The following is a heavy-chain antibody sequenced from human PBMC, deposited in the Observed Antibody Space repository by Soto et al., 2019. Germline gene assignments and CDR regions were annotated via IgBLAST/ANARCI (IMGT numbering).Heavy chain of an antibody. Sequence: PGGSLRLSCAASGFTFSSYGMHWVRQAPGKGLEWVAVISYDGSNKYYADSVKGRFTISRDNSKNTLYLQMNSLRAEDTAVYYCAKALYSYGSGSYGMDVWGQGTTVTVSS. CDR1: GFTFSSYG. V-gene: IGHV3-30*18. CDR2: ISYDGSNK. D-gene: IGHD3-10*01. CDR3: AKALYSYGSGSYGMDV. J-gene: IGHJ6*02.